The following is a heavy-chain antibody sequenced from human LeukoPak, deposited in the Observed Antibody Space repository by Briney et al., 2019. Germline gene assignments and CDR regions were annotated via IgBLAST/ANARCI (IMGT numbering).Heavy chain of an antibody. CDR1: GYSFTSYW. Sequence: GESLKISCKGSGYSFTSYWIGWVSQMPGKGLEWMGIIYPGDSDTRYSPSFQGQVTISADKSISTAYLQWSSLKASDTAMYYCARHVGEPIAVAGIGFDYWGQGTLVTVSS. CDR3: ARHVGEPIAVAGIGFDY. D-gene: IGHD6-19*01. J-gene: IGHJ4*02. V-gene: IGHV5-51*01. CDR2: IYPGDSDT.